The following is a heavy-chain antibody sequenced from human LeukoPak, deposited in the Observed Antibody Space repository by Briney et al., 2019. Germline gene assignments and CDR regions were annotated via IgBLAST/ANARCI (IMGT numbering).Heavy chain of an antibody. Sequence: GASVKVSCKASGYTFTDYYLHWVRQAPVQGLEWMGWINPNTGGTDYAQNFQGRVALTRDTSISTAYMDLSRLTSDDTAVYYCARALQSLVPYYFDYWGQGTLVTVSS. D-gene: IGHD6-19*01. V-gene: IGHV1-2*02. CDR1: GYTFTDYY. CDR2: INPNTGGT. CDR3: ARALQSLVPYYFDY. J-gene: IGHJ4*02.